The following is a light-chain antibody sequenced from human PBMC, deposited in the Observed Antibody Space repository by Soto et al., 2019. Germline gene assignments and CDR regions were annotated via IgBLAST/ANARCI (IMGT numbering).Light chain of an antibody. J-gene: IGLJ2*01. Sequence: QLVLTQSSSASASLGSSVKLTCTLSSGHSSYIIAWHQQQPGKAPRYLMNLEGSGSCNKGSGIPDRFSGSSSGADRYLSISNLQFEDEADYYCETWDRNTRVFGGGTKLTVL. V-gene: IGLV4-60*02. CDR1: SGHSSYI. CDR2: LEGSGSC. CDR3: ETWDRNTRV.